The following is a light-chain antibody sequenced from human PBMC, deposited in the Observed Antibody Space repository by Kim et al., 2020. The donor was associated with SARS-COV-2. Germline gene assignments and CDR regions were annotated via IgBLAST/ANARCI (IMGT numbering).Light chain of an antibody. V-gene: IGLV2-11*01. CDR2: DVS. J-gene: IGLJ3*02. CDR3: CSYAGSYTRV. Sequence: GQSVTISCTGTSSDVGGYNYVSWNQQHPGKAPKLMIYDVSKRPSGVPDRFSGSKSGNTASLTISGLQAEDEADYYCCSYAGSYTRVFGGVTQL. CDR1: SSDVGGYNY.